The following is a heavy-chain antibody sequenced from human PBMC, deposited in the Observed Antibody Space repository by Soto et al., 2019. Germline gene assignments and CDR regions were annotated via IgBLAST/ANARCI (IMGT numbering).Heavy chain of an antibody. Sequence: GASVKVSCKASGGTFSSYTISWVRQAPGQGLEWMGRIIPILGIANYAQKFQGRVTITADKSTSTAYMELSSLRSEDTAVYYCARVRGRAMTTAMGAFDIWGQGTMVTVSS. V-gene: IGHV1-69*02. J-gene: IGHJ3*02. CDR1: GGTFSSYT. CDR2: IIPILGIA. D-gene: IGHD4-17*01. CDR3: ARVRGRAMTTAMGAFDI.